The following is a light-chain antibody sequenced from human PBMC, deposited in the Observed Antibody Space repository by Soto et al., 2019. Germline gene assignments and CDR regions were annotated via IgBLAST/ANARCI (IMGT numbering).Light chain of an antibody. V-gene: IGKV3-11*01. Sequence: EIVLTQSPATLSLSPGDTATLSCRASQSVSVFLAWYQQKPGQAPRLLIYDASNRATGIPARFSGSGSGTDFTHTISIVEPDDFAVYDCQQRSSYSPSLTFGGGTKVEI. J-gene: IGKJ4*01. CDR3: QQRSSYSPSLT. CDR1: QSVSVF. CDR2: DAS.